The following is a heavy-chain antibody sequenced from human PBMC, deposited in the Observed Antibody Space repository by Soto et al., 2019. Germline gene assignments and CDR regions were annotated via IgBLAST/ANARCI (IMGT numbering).Heavy chain of an antibody. CDR3: ARKLSYDFWSGYYFAGYYYYYGMDV. CDR1: GYSISSGYY. D-gene: IGHD3-3*01. CDR2: IYYSGST. J-gene: IGHJ6*02. V-gene: IGHV4-38-2*01. Sequence: PSETLSLTCAVSGYSISSGYYWGWLRQPPGKVLEWIGSIYYSGSTYYNPSLKSRVTISVDTSKNQFSLKLSSVTAADTAVYYFARKLSYDFWSGYYFAGYYYYYGMDVWGQGTTVTVSS.